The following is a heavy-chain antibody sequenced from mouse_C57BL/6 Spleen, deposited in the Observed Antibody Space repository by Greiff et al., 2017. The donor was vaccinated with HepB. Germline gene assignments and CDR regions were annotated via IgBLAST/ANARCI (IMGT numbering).Heavy chain of an antibody. D-gene: IGHD2-4*01. J-gene: IGHJ3*01. Sequence: DVHLVESGGGLVQPGGSLKLSCAASGFTFSDYGMAWVRQAPRKGPEWVAFISNLAYSIYYADTVTGRFTISRENAKNTLYLEMSSLRSEDTAMYYCASAYDYATSFAYWGQGTLVTVSA. CDR3: ASAYDYATSFAY. CDR1: GFTFSDYG. V-gene: IGHV5-15*01. CDR2: ISNLAYSI.